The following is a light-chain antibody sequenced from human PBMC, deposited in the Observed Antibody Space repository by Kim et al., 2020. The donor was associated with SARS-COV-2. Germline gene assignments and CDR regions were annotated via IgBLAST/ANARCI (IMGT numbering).Light chain of an antibody. CDR2: AAS. Sequence: ASTGDRRTITGRLSQGVSNYLAWYQQKPGKAPELLIYAASTLQSGVPSRFSGSGSGTDFSLTITYVQSEDFATYYCKRYHSFPLTFGGGAKVDIK. CDR3: KRYHSFPLT. CDR1: QGVSNY. J-gene: IGKJ4*01. V-gene: IGKV1D-8*01.